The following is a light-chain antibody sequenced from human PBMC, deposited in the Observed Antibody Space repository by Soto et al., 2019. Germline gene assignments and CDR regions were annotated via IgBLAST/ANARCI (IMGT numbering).Light chain of an antibody. CDR1: QSISNW. CDR2: QAS. J-gene: IGKJ1*01. CDR3: QQYNSYPWT. V-gene: IGKV1-5*03. Sequence: DIQMTQSPSTLSASVGDRVTITCRASQSISNWLAWYQQKPGKAPKLLISQASNLESGVPSRFSGSGSGTEFSLTISSLQPDDFASYYCQQYNSYPWTFGQGTKVEIK.